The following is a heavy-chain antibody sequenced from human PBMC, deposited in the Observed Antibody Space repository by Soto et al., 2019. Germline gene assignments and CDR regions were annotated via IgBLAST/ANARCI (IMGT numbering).Heavy chain of an antibody. V-gene: IGHV3-23*01. CDR1: GFTFSSYA. J-gene: IGHJ5*02. D-gene: IGHD3-22*01. CDR2: ITGSGAST. Sequence: GGSLRLSCAASGFTFSSYAMTWVRQAPGKGLEWVSGITGSGASTYYADSVKGRFTISRDNSKNTLYLQMNSLRAEDTAVYYCAPRAVVRTSWGQGTLVTVSS. CDR3: APRAVVRTS.